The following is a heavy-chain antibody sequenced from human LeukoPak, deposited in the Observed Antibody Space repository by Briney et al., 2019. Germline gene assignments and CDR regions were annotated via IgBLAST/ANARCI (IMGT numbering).Heavy chain of an antibody. V-gene: IGHV4-30-4*01. Sequence: SETLSLTCTVSGGSISSGDYYWSWIRQPPGKGLEWIGYIYYSGSTYYNPSLKSRVTISVDTSKNQFSLKLSSVTAADTAVYYCARDSGSYGGTFDYWGQGTLVTVSS. J-gene: IGHJ4*02. D-gene: IGHD1-26*01. CDR3: ARDSGSYGGTFDY. CDR1: GGSISSGDYY. CDR2: IYYSGST.